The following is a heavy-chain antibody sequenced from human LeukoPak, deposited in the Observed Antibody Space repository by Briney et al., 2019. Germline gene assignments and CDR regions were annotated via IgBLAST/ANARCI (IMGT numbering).Heavy chain of an antibody. D-gene: IGHD4-11*01. V-gene: IGHV5-51*01. CDR1: GYLFTSYW. CDR3: ARPVADNQDSNYGY. J-gene: IGHJ4*02. CDR2: IYPGDSDT. Sequence: GESLKISCKGSGYLFTSYWIGWVRPLPGKGLEWMGIIYPGDSDTRYSPSFQGQVTISADKSISTAYLQWSSLKASDTAMYYCARPVADNQDSNYGYWGQGTLVTVSS.